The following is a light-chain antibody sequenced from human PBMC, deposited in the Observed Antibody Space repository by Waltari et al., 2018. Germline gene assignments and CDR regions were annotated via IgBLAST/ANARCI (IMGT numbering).Light chain of an antibody. CDR3: MQTTHWPAS. J-gene: IGKJ2*03. Sequence: DVVMTQSSLSLPVTLGQPASISCRSSQSLLYTNGDTYLNWCDQRPDQSPRRLIYKVSNRDSGVPDRFSGSGSGTDFTLKISRVGAEDVGVYYCMQTTHWPASFGQGNRLEIK. CDR2: KVS. CDR1: QSLLYTNGDTY. V-gene: IGKV2-30*01.